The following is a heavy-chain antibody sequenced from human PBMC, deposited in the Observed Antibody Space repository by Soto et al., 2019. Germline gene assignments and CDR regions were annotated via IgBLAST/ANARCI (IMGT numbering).Heavy chain of an antibody. CDR1: GGSFSGYY. J-gene: IGHJ4*02. D-gene: IGHD6-6*01. CDR3: ARGQRQLAAFDY. V-gene: IGHV4-34*01. Sequence: SETLSLTCAVYGGSFSGYYWSWIRQPPGKGLEWIGEINHSGSTNYNPSLKSRVTISVDTSKNQFSLKLSSVTAADTAVYYCARGQRQLAAFDYWGQGTLVTVSS. CDR2: INHSGST.